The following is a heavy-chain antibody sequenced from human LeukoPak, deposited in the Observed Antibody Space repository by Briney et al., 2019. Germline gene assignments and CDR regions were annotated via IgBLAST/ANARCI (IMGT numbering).Heavy chain of an antibody. Sequence: ETLSLTCTVSGGSISSYYWSWIRQPPGKGLEWVSGISGSGGSTYYADSVKGRFTISRDNSKNTLYLHMNSLRAEDTAVYYCAKGPLVTLDIWGQGTMVTVSS. CDR2: ISGSGGST. CDR1: GGSISSYY. J-gene: IGHJ3*02. V-gene: IGHV3-23*01. D-gene: IGHD2-8*02. CDR3: AKGPLVTLDI.